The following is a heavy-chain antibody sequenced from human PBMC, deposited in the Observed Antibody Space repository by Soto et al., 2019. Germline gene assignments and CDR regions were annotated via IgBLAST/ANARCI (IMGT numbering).Heavy chain of an antibody. V-gene: IGHV4-61*01. J-gene: IGHJ4*02. CDR3: ARDIRGFSRAFDY. CDR1: GDSVSSDNYY. Sequence: LSLTCTVSGDSVSSDNYYWTWIRQPPGKGLEWIGYIYSSGNTNYNPSLKSRVTISLDTSSNQFSLKLTSVTAADTAVYYCARDIRGFSRAFDYWGQGTLVTVSS. D-gene: IGHD5-18*01. CDR2: IYSSGNT.